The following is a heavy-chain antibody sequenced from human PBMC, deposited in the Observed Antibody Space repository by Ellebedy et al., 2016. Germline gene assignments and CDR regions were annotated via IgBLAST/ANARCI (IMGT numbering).Heavy chain of an antibody. D-gene: IGHD1-26*01. J-gene: IGHJ6*02. CDR3: ARDTVGASDYGMDV. CDR2: IYTSGST. V-gene: IGHV4-4*07. CDR1: GYSISSGYY. Sequence: SETLSLXXTVSGYSISSGYYWSWIRQPAGKGLEWIGRIYTSGSTNYNPSLKSRVTMSVDTSKNQFSLKLSSVTAADTAVYYCARDTVGASDYGMDVWGQGTTVTVSS.